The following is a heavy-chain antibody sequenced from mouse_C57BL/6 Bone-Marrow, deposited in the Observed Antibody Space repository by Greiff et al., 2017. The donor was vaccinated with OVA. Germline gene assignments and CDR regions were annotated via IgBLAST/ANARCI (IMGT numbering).Heavy chain of an antibody. V-gene: IGHV14-1*01. CDR2: IDPEDGDT. CDR3: TTRVGNYYFDY. CDR1: GFNIKDYY. D-gene: IGHD2-1*01. J-gene: IGHJ2*01. Sequence: VQLQQSGAELVRPGASVKLSCTASGFNIKDYYMHWVKQRPEQGLEWIGRIDPEDGDTEYALKFQGKATMTADTSSNTAYLQLSSLTSEDTAVYYCTTRVGNYYFDYWGQGTTLTVSS.